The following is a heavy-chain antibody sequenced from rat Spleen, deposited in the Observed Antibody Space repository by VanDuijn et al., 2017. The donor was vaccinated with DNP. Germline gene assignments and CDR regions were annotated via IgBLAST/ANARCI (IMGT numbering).Heavy chain of an antibody. CDR2: INYSGST. V-gene: IGHV3-1*01. CDR1: GYSITSHY. CDR3: ARWTRYFDY. Sequence: EVQLQESGPGLVKPSQSLSLTCSVTGYSITSHYWGWIRKFPGNKMEYIGHINYSGSTTYTPSLKSRISITRDTSKNQFFLQLNSVTTEDTATYYCARWTRYFDYWGQGVMVTVSS. D-gene: IGHD1-7*01. J-gene: IGHJ2*01.